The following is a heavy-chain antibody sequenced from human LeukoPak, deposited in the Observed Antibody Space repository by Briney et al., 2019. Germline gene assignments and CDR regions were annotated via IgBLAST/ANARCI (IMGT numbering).Heavy chain of an antibody. V-gene: IGHV4-39*01. CDR1: GGSISSSSYY. CDR2: IYYSGST. D-gene: IGHD3-10*01. CDR3: ARQGVELLWFGESPYFDY. Sequence: SETLSLTCTVSGGSISSSSYYWGWIRQPPGKGLEWIGSIYYSGSTYYNPSLKSRVTISVDTSKNQFSLKLSSVTAADTAVYYCARQGVELLWFGESPYFDYWGQGTLVTVSS. J-gene: IGHJ4*02.